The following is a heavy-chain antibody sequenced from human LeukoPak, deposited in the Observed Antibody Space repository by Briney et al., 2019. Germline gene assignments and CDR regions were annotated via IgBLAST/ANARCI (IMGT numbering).Heavy chain of an antibody. Sequence: PGRSLRLSCAASGFTFSSYGMHWVRQAPGKGLEWVAVISYGGSNKYYADSVKGRFTISRDNSKNTLYLQMNSLRAEDTAVYYCAKFYDILTGYFDYWGQGTLVTVSS. CDR2: ISYGGSNK. D-gene: IGHD3-9*01. CDR3: AKFYDILTGYFDY. CDR1: GFTFSSYG. J-gene: IGHJ4*02. V-gene: IGHV3-30*18.